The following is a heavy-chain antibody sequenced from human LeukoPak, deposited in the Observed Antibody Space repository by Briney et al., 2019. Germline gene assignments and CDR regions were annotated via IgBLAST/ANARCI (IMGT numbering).Heavy chain of an antibody. Sequence: SQTLSLTCAISGDSVSSNSAAWNWIRQSPSRGLEWLGRTYYRSKWYNDYAVSVKSRITINPDTSKNQFSLQLNSVTPEDTAVYYCAREKVDFWSGHRDHFDYWGQGTLVTVSS. CDR2: TYYRSKWYN. V-gene: IGHV6-1*01. CDR1: GDSVSSNSAA. CDR3: AREKVDFWSGHRDHFDY. D-gene: IGHD3-3*01. J-gene: IGHJ4*02.